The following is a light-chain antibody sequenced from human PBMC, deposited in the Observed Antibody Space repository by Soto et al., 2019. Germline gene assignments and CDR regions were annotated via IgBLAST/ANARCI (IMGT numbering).Light chain of an antibody. CDR1: SSDVGGYNY. CDR3: AAWDDSLNGRV. V-gene: IGLV2-14*01. CDR2: DN. J-gene: IGLJ1*01. Sequence: QSVLTQPASVSGSPGQSITISCTGTSSDVGGYNYVSWYQQHPGKAPKLMIYDNLRPSGVPDRISGSKSGTSASLAISGLQSDDEADYYCAAWDDSLNGRVFGTGTKVTVL.